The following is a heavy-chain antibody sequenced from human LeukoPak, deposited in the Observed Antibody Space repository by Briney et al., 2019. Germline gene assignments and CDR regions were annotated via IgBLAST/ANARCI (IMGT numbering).Heavy chain of an antibody. CDR1: GFTFSSYS. D-gene: IGHD6-13*01. CDR3: ARAGYSSSFDY. Sequence: GGSLRLSCAASGFTFSSYSMNWVRQAPGKGLEWVSYISSSSSTIYYADSVKGRFTISRGNAKNSLYLQMNSLRAEDTAVYYCARAGYSSSFDYWGQGTLVTVSS. J-gene: IGHJ4*02. CDR2: ISSSSSTI. V-gene: IGHV3-48*01.